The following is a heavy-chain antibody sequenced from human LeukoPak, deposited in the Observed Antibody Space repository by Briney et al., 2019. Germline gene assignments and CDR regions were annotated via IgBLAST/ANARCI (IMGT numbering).Heavy chain of an antibody. J-gene: IGHJ4*02. D-gene: IGHD3-10*01. V-gene: IGHV3-30*03. CDR1: RFTFSTYG. CDR3: CTSGSFYRIDH. Sequence: PGRSLRLSCAASRFTFSTYGMHWVRQAPGKGLEWVAVISYDGSNKYYADSVKGRFTISRDNSKNTLYLQMNSLRAEDTAMYYCCTSGSFYRIDHWGQGTLVTVSS. CDR2: ISYDGSNK.